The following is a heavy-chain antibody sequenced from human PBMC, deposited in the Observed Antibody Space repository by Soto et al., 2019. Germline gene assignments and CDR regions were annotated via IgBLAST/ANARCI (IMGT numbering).Heavy chain of an antibody. Sequence: QVQLQQWGAGLLKPSETLSLTCGVYGGSFSGYYWSWFRQPPGQGLEWIGEITYSGSTTYNPSLKSRVTISVDTSNNQFSLRLSSVTAADTAVYYCARHFSGSYYDDYWGQGSLVTVSS. J-gene: IGHJ4*02. CDR3: ARHFSGSYYDDY. CDR2: ITYSGST. D-gene: IGHD1-26*01. CDR1: GGSFSGYY. V-gene: IGHV4-34*01.